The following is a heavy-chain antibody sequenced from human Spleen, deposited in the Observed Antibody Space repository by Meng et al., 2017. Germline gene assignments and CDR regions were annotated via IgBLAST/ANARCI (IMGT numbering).Heavy chain of an antibody. CDR1: GFTFSTYA. CDR3: ARTRGIVVTNFDY. CDR2: ITGSGGTT. Sequence: GESLKISCAASGFTFSTYAMSWVRQAPGKGLQWVSCITGSGGTTYYADSVKGRFSISRDNSKNTLHLQMNSLRAEDTAVYYCARTRGIVVTNFDYWGQGTLVTVSS. V-gene: IGHV3-23*01. J-gene: IGHJ4*02. D-gene: IGHD1-26*01.